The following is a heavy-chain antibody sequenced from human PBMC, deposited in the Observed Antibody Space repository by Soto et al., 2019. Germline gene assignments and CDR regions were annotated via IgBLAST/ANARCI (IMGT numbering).Heavy chain of an antibody. D-gene: IGHD1-20*01. CDR2: IYYSGSA. J-gene: IGHJ4*02. CDR1: GGSISSGGYY. CDR3: ARDRGNWNVRPPLGYFDY. Sequence: TLSLTCTVSGGSISSGGYYWSWIRQHPGKGLEWIGYIYYSGSAYYNPSLKSRVTISVDTSKNQFSLKLSSVTAADTAVYYCARDRGNWNVRPPLGYFDYWGQGTLVTVSS. V-gene: IGHV4-31*03.